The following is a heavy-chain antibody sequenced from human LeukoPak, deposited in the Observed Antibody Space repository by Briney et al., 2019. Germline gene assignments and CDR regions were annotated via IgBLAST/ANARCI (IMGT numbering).Heavy chain of an antibody. CDR3: ARDRVHHYDSSGYYYEVPQYYSDY. D-gene: IGHD3-22*01. V-gene: IGHV4-38-2*02. CDR1: GYSISSGYY. CDR2: IYHSGST. Sequence: SETLSLTCTVSGYSISSGYYWGWIRQPPGKGLEWIGSIYHSGSTYYNPSLESRVTISVDTSKNQYSLNLSSVTAADTAVYYCARDRVHHYDSSGYYYEVPQYYSDYWGQGTLVTVSS. J-gene: IGHJ4*02.